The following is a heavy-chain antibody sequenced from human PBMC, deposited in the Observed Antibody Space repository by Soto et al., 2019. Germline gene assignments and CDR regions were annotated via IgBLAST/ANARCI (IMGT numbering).Heavy chain of an antibody. CDR2: ISWNSGSI. D-gene: IGHD1-20*01. J-gene: IGHJ4*02. V-gene: IGHV3-9*01. CDR3: AEDWAAVYNWNSYLDY. CDR1: GFTFDDYA. Sequence: EVQLVESGGGLVQPGRSLRLSCAASGFTFDDYAMHWVRQAPGKGLEWVSGISWNSGSIGYADSVKGRFTISRDNAKKFRDLKMSSLSADNTALYYCAEDWAAVYNWNSYLDYWGQGTLVTVSS.